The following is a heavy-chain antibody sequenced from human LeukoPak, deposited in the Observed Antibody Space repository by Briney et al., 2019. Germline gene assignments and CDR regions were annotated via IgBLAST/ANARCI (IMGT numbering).Heavy chain of an antibody. D-gene: IGHD5-18*01. CDR2: IYPGDSDT. Sequence: GESLKISCKGSGYSFTSYWIGWVRQMPGKGLEWMGIIYPGDSDTRYSPSSQGQVTISADKSISTAYLQWSSLKASDTAMYYCARWAGSYGHTYYFDYWGQGTLVTVSS. CDR1: GYSFTSYW. V-gene: IGHV5-51*01. J-gene: IGHJ4*02. CDR3: ARWAGSYGHTYYFDY.